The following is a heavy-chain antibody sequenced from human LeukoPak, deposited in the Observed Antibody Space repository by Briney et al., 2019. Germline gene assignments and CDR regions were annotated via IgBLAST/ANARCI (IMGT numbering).Heavy chain of an antibody. J-gene: IGHJ4*02. V-gene: IGHV1-2*02. Sequence: ASVKVSCKASGYTFTGYYTHWVRQAPGQGLEWMGWINPNSGGTNYAQKFQGRVTMTRDTSISTAYMELSRLRSDDTAVYYCATYYYGSGSYYFDYWGQGTLVTVSS. CDR2: INPNSGGT. D-gene: IGHD3-10*01. CDR1: GYTFTGYY. CDR3: ATYYYGSGSYYFDY.